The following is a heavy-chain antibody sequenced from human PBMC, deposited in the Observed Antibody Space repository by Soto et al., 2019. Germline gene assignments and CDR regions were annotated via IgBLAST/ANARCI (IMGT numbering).Heavy chain of an antibody. J-gene: IGHJ4*02. CDR1: GGTFISYT. Sequence: SVKVSCKASGGTFISYTISWVRQAPGQGLEWMGRIIPILGIANYAQKFQGRVTITADKSTSTAYMELSSLRSEDTAVYYCARDPLPSSAAAGTWSDYWGQGTLVTVSS. D-gene: IGHD6-13*01. CDR3: ARDPLPSSAAAGTWSDY. V-gene: IGHV1-69*04. CDR2: IIPILGIA.